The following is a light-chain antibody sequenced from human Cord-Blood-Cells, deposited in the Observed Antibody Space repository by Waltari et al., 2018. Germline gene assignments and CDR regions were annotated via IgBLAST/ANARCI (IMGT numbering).Light chain of an antibody. V-gene: IGKV3-20*01. CDR2: GAS. Sequence: EIVLPQSPGTLSLSPGERATLSCTASQSVSSSYLAWYQQKPGQAPRLLIYGASSRATGIPDRFSGSGSGTDFTLTISRLEPEDFAVYYCQQYGRAYTFGQGTKLEIK. CDR1: QSVSSSY. J-gene: IGKJ2*01. CDR3: QQYGRAYT.